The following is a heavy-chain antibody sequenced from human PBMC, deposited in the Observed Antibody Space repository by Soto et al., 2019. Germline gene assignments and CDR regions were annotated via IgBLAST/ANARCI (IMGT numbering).Heavy chain of an antibody. CDR2: INWSGDMI. CDR1: GFKFDDYA. J-gene: IGHJ6*02. Sequence: EVQLVESGGAMVHPGGSLRLSCVASGFKFDDYAIHWVRQVAGKGLEWVSAINWSGDMIAYTDSVKGRSTISRDNAKNYVTLQINSLRHDDAALYYCASDRIGRFYAIDVWGQGTTVTVSS. V-gene: IGHV3-9*01. D-gene: IGHD2-15*01. CDR3: ASDRIGRFYAIDV.